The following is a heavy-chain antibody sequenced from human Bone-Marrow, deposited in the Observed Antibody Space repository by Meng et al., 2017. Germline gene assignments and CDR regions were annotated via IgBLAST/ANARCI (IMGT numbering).Heavy chain of an antibody. Sequence: SVKVSCKASGGTFSSYAISWVRQAPGQGLEWMGGIIPIFGTANYAQKFQGRVTITTDESTSTVYMELARLTSEDTAVYFCARKAGNCITINCYSMDYWGQGKLVTVSS. CDR2: IIPIFGTA. CDR3: ARKAGNCITINCYSMDY. CDR1: GGTFSSYA. J-gene: IGHJ4*02. D-gene: IGHD1-20*01. V-gene: IGHV1-69*05.